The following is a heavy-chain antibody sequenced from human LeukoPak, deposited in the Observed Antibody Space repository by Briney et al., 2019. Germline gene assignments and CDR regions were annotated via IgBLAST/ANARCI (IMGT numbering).Heavy chain of an antibody. Sequence: GASVKVSCKASGYTFTSYYMHWVRQAPGKGLEWMGGFDPEDGETIYAQKFQGRGTMTEDTSTDTAYMELSSLRSEDTAVYYCAISSGGSYYSFDYWGQGTLVTVSS. CDR1: GYTFTSYY. V-gene: IGHV1-24*01. D-gene: IGHD1-26*01. J-gene: IGHJ4*02. CDR3: AISSGGSYYSFDY. CDR2: FDPEDGET.